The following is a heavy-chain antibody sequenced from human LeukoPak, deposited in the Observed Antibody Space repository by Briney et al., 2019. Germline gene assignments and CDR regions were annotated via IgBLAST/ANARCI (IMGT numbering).Heavy chain of an antibody. D-gene: IGHD5-12*01. CDR1: GGSISSYY. J-gene: IGHJ3*01. CDR3: ARERGYSGYSV. Sequence: SETLSLTCTVSGGSISSYYWSWIRQPPGKGLEWIGYIYYSGSTNYNPSLKSRVTISVDTSKNQFSLKLSSVTAADTAVYYCARERGYSGYSVWGQGTMVTVSS. V-gene: IGHV4-59*01. CDR2: IYYSGST.